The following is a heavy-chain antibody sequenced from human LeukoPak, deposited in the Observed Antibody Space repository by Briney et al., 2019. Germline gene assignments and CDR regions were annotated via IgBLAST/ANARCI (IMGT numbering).Heavy chain of an antibody. D-gene: IGHD2-2*01. J-gene: IGHJ4*02. CDR1: GFTFSSYS. CDR2: INGSSSYI. Sequence: PGGSLRLSCAASGFTFSSYSMHWVRQAPGKGLEWVSSINGSSSYIYYADSVKGRFTISRDNAKNSLYLQMSSLRAEDTAVYYSARDTDCSSTSCYVNALDYWGQRTLVTVSS. V-gene: IGHV3-21*01. CDR3: ARDTDCSSTSCYVNALDY.